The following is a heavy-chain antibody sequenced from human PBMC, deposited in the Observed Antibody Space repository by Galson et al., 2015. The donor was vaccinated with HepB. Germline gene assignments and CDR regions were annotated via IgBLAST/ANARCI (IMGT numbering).Heavy chain of an antibody. Sequence: SLRLSCAASGFTFSSYAMSWVRQAPGKGLEWVSAISGSGGSTYYADSVKGRFTISRDNSKNTLYLQMNSLRAEDTAVYYCAKGPRKVWDFGWFDPWGQGTLVTVSS. CDR3: AKGPRKVWDFGWFDP. D-gene: IGHD3-10*01. V-gene: IGHV3-23*01. J-gene: IGHJ5*02. CDR1: GFTFSSYA. CDR2: ISGSGGST.